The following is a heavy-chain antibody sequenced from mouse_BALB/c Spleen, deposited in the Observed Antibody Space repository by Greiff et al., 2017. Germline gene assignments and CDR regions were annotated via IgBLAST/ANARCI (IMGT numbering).Heavy chain of an antibody. CDR1: GFTFSSFG. D-gene: IGHD2-14*01. Sequence: EVKLVESGGGLVQPGGSRKLSCAASGFTFSSFGMHWVRQAPEKGLEWVAYISSGSSTIYYADTVKGRFTISRDNPKNTLFLQMTSLRSEDTAMYYCARGVRGDDYAMDYWGQGTSVTVSS. CDR2: ISSGSSTI. V-gene: IGHV5-17*02. CDR3: ARGVRGDDYAMDY. J-gene: IGHJ4*01.